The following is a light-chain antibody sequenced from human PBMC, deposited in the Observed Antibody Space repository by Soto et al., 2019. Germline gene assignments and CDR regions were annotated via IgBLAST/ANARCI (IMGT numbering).Light chain of an antibody. Sequence: ESVLTQSPATLSVSAGERVTLSCRARQSMSSSLAWYQQKPGQAPSLLFYGASTRASGVPARFSGSGSGADPPPTISRPQPEDLAVSHCQHRSNWPPGFTFGPGTKVDIK. CDR3: QHRSNWPPGFT. V-gene: IGKV3-11*01. CDR2: GAS. J-gene: IGKJ3*01. CDR1: QSMSSS.